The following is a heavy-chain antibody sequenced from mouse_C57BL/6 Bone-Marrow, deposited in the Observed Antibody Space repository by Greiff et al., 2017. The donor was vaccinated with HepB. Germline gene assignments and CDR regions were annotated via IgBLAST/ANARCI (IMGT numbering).Heavy chain of an antibody. J-gene: IGHJ2*01. CDR1: GYTFTDYN. CDR2: INPNNGGT. Sequence: EVQLQQSGPELVKPGASVKIPCKASGYTFTDYNMDWVKQSHGKSLEWIGDINPNNGGTIYNQKFKGKATLTVDKSSSTAYMQLSSLTSEDSAVYYCARKGAYDGYYYLDYWGQGTTLTVSS. V-gene: IGHV1-18*01. CDR3: ARKGAYDGYYYLDY. D-gene: IGHD2-3*01.